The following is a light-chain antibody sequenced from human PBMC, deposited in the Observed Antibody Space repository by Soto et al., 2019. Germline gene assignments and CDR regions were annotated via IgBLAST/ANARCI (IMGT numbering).Light chain of an antibody. Sequence: IVMTQSPATLYVSAGERATLSWGASQSVSSNLAWYQQKPGQAPRLLIYGASTRATGIPARFSGIGSGTEFTLTISSLQPEDFAVYYCQQYNNWPTLTFCGGTKVDIK. V-gene: IGKV3-15*01. CDR2: GAS. CDR3: QQYNNWPTLT. J-gene: IGKJ4*01. CDR1: QSVSSN.